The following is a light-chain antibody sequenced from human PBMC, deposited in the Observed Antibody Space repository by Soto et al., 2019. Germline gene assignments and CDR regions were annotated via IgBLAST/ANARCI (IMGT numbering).Light chain of an antibody. CDR1: QSISSY. CDR3: QQTSNTPLT. V-gene: IGKV1-39*01. J-gene: IGKJ3*01. Sequence: DLPMTQSPSSLSASIGDRVTITCRASQSISSYLNWYQQKPGKAPKLLIYAASSLQSGVPSRFSGSGSGTDFALTISSLQPDDFATYYCQQTSNTPLTFGPGTKVDIK. CDR2: AAS.